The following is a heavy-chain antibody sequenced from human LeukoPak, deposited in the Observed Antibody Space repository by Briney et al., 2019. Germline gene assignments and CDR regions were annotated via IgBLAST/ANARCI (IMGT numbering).Heavy chain of an antibody. CDR3: ARDLCYGQGYCGYFDL. CDR2: IYYSGST. Sequence: SETLSLTCTVSGGSISSYYWSWIRQPPGKGLEWIGYIYYSGSTNYNPSLKSRVTISVDTSKNQFSLKLSSVTAADTAVYYCARDLCYGQGYCGYFDLWGRGTLVTVSS. D-gene: IGHD2-8*01. CDR1: GGSISSYY. J-gene: IGHJ2*01. V-gene: IGHV4-59*01.